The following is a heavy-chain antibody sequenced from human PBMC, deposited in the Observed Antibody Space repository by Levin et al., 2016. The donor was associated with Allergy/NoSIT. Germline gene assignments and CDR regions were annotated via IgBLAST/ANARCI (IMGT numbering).Heavy chain of an antibody. J-gene: IGHJ4*02. CDR3: TTGTVVLPAALNFDC. D-gene: IGHD2-2*01. Sequence: IRQPPGKGLEWVGRIKSKTDGGTTHYAAPVKGRFTISRDDSRNTLYLQMNSLKTEDTAVYFCTTGTVVLPAALNFDCWGQGTLVTVSS. CDR2: IKSKTDGGTT. V-gene: IGHV3-15*01.